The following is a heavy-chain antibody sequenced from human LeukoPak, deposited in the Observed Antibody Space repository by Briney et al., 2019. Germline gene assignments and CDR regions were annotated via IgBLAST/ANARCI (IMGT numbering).Heavy chain of an antibody. D-gene: IGHD2-2*01. Sequence: ASVKVSCKVSGYTLTELSMHWGRQAPGKGLEWMGGFDPEDGETIYAQKFHGRVTMTEDTSTDTAYMELSSLRSEDTAVYYCATTSPTGRIVVVRDYYYYMDVWGKGTTVTVSS. CDR3: ATTSPTGRIVVVRDYYYYMDV. V-gene: IGHV1-24*01. CDR1: GYTLTELS. CDR2: FDPEDGET. J-gene: IGHJ6*03.